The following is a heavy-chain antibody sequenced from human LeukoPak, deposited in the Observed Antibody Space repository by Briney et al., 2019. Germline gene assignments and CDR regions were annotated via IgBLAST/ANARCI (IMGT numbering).Heavy chain of an antibody. CDR1: GFTMRTYG. D-gene: IGHD3-3*01. CDR3: AKDSEYYDFWSRYNHYSYHYMDV. V-gene: IGHV3-23*01. CDR2: TPSGGDNT. Sequence: TGGSLRLSCVASGFTMRTYGMSWVRQAPGKGLEWVSGTPSGGDNTYYADSVKGRFTISRDNYENTLYLQINSLRVEDTAIYYCAKDSEYYDFWSRYNHYSYHYMDVWGKGTTVTVSS. J-gene: IGHJ6*03.